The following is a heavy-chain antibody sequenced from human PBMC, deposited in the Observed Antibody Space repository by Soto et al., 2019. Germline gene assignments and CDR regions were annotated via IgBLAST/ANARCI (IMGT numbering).Heavy chain of an antibody. CDR2: MSGSGDGT. Sequence: QSGGSLRLSCAASGFSFSSHAMSWVRQAPGKGLEWVSGMSGSGDGTHYADSVKGRFTVSRDNSKSTLYLQMISLRADDTAVYYCVKGAYYYDATGYSPDYWGQGTRVTVSS. J-gene: IGHJ4*02. CDR3: VKGAYYYDATGYSPDY. V-gene: IGHV3-23*01. CDR1: GFSFSSHA. D-gene: IGHD3-9*01.